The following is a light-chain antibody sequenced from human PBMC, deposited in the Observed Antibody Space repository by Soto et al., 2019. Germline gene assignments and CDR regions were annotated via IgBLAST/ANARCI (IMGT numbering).Light chain of an antibody. CDR1: QSVDYY. Sequence: EAVLTQSPATLSLSAGERATLSCRASQSVDYYLAWYQQKPGPAPRLLIYDATKSATGIPARFSGSGSGTDFTLTISTLEAEDFAVYYCHQRSNWPALIFGGGTKVEIK. CDR3: HQRSNWPALI. CDR2: DAT. J-gene: IGKJ4*01. V-gene: IGKV3-11*01.